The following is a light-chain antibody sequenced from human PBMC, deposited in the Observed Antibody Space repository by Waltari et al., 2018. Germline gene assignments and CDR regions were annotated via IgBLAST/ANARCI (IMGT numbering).Light chain of an antibody. CDR3: TSYAGNNMAV. CDR1: SSDIGKYNY. Sequence: QSALTQPPSASVSPGQSVTISCSGSSSDIGKYNYVSWYQHYPGSAPKLLIYEFTERPRGVPQRFSGSKSGNTASLTVSGLQAEDEADYYCTSYAGNNMAVFGSGTKVTVL. V-gene: IGLV2-8*01. CDR2: EFT. J-gene: IGLJ1*01.